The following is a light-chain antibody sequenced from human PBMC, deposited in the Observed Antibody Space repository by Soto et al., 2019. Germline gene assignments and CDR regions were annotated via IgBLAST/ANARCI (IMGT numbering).Light chain of an antibody. Sequence: QSLLTQPASVSGSPGQSITISCTGTSGDVGGSNSVSWYQHHPGTAPKLMIYDVSNRPSGVSNRFSGSKSGNTASLTISGLHPDDEADYYCSSYTSVSTLVFGGGTKVTVL. J-gene: IGLJ3*02. CDR2: DVS. CDR3: SSYTSVSTLV. V-gene: IGLV2-14*01. CDR1: SGDVGGSNS.